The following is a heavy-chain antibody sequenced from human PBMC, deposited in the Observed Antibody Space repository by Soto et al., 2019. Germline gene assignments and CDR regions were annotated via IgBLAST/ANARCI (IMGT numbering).Heavy chain of an antibody. CDR3: ARMRRAIAAAGTSSEYYYCYMDV. CDR1: GFSLSTSGMC. Sequence: SGPTLVNPTQTLTLTCTFSGFSLSTSGMCVSWIRQPPGKALEWLARIDWDDDKYYSTSLKTRLTISKDTSKNQVVLTMTNMDPVDTATYYCARMRRAIAAAGTSSEYYYCYMDVWGKGTTVTVSS. V-gene: IGHV2-70*11. J-gene: IGHJ6*03. CDR2: IDWDDDK. D-gene: IGHD6-13*01.